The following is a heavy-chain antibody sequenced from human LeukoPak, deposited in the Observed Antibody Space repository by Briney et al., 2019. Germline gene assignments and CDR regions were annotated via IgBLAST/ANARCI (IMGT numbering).Heavy chain of an antibody. D-gene: IGHD4-23*01. Sequence: ASVKVSCKASGYTFTSYAMHWVRQAPGQRLEWMGWINAGNGNTKYSQEFQGRVTITRDTSASTAYMELSSLRSDDTAVYYCARTADYGGNSENWFDPWGQGTLVTVSS. CDR2: INAGNGNT. CDR3: ARTADYGGNSENWFDP. J-gene: IGHJ5*02. V-gene: IGHV1-3*01. CDR1: GYTFTSYA.